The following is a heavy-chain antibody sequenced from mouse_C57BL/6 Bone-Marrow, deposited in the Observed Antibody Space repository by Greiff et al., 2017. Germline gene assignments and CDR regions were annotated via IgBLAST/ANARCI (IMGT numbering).Heavy chain of an antibody. CDR1: GYTFTSYW. V-gene: IGHV1-59*01. CDR3: ARDYGYDAGFAY. CDR2: IDPSDSYT. Sequence: QVQLQQPGAELVRPGTSVKLSCKASGYTFTSYWMHWVKQSPGQGLEWIGVIDPSDSYTNYNQKFKGKATLTVDTSSSTAYMQLSSLTSEDSAVYYCARDYGYDAGFAYWGQGTLVTVSA. D-gene: IGHD2-2*01. J-gene: IGHJ3*01.